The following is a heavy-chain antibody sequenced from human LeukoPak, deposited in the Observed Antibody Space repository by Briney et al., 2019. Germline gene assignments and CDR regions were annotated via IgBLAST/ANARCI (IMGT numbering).Heavy chain of an antibody. CDR2: INTGNGYT. V-gene: IGHV1-3*04. J-gene: IGHJ4*02. CDR1: GYSFTNYP. Sequence: ASVKVSCKTSGYSFTNYPIHWVRQAPGQGLEWMGWINTGNGYTKYSQKFQGRATMTRNTSISTAYMELSSLRSEDTAVYYCARAKYLRKKYSSSWHSIYYFDYWGQGTLVTVSS. CDR3: ARAKYLRKKYSSSWHSIYYFDY. D-gene: IGHD6-13*01.